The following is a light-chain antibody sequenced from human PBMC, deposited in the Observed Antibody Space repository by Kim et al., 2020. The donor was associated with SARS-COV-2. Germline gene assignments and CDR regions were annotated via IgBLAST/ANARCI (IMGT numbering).Light chain of an antibody. V-gene: IGKV4-1*01. CDR1: QNVLSSSNNKDY. J-gene: IGKJ1*01. CDR2: SAS. Sequence: DIVMTQSPDSLAVSLAERATINCKSSQNVLSSSNNKDYLAWYQQKPGQPPKLLIYSASIRASGVPDRFSGSGSGTDFTLTISSLQAEDVAVYYCQQYYTTPLTFGQGTKVDIK. CDR3: QQYYTTPLT.